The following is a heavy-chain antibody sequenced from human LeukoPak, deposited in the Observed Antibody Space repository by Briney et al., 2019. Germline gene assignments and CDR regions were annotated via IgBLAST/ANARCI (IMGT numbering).Heavy chain of an antibody. J-gene: IGHJ4*02. Sequence: SETPSLTCTVSGGSISSSNYYWGWIRQPPGKGLEWIGSIYYSGNTYYNPSLKSRVTISVDTSRNQFSLKLSSVTAADTAMYYCARRSTVVVYNKAFDNWGQGTLVTVSS. D-gene: IGHD3-22*01. CDR2: IYYSGNT. CDR3: ARRSTVVVYNKAFDN. V-gene: IGHV4-39*01. CDR1: GGSISSSNYY.